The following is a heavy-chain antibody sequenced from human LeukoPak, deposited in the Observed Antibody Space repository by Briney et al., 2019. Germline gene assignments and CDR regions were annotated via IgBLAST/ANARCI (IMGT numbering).Heavy chain of an antibody. D-gene: IGHD1-26*01. V-gene: IGHV3-7*01. Sequence: GGSLRLSCAASGFTFSSYWMYWVRQAPGKGLEWVAAIKEDGGEKDYVDSVKGRFTISRDNAKNSLYLQMNSLRAEDTAVYYCARDPYSGSPDWGQGTLVTVSS. J-gene: IGHJ4*02. CDR2: IKEDGGEK. CDR1: GFTFSSYW. CDR3: ARDPYSGSPD.